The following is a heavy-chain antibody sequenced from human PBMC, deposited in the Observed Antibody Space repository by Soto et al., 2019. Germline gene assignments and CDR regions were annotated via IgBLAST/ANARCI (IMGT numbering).Heavy chain of an antibody. Sequence: PGRSLRLSCAASGFTFSSYAMSWVRQAPGKGLEWVSAISGSGGSTYYADSVKGRFTISRDNSKNTLYLQMNSLRAEDTAVYYCAKDLTVAGYFDYWGQGTLVTVSS. CDR2: ISGSGGST. D-gene: IGHD6-19*01. J-gene: IGHJ4*02. CDR3: AKDLTVAGYFDY. V-gene: IGHV3-23*01. CDR1: GFTFSSYA.